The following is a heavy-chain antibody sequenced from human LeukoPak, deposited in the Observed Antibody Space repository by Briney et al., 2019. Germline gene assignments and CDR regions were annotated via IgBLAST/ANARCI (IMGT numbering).Heavy chain of an antibody. CDR1: GGSISSGSYY. CDR3: ARYKLATGYFDY. D-gene: IGHD1-26*01. CDR2: IYTSGST. J-gene: IGHJ4*02. V-gene: IGHV4-61*02. Sequence: SETLSLTCTVSGGSISSGSYYWSWIRQPAGKGLEWIGRIYTSGSTNYNPSLKSRVTISVDTSKNQFSLKLSSVTAADTAVYYCARYKLATGYFDYWGQGTLVTVSS.